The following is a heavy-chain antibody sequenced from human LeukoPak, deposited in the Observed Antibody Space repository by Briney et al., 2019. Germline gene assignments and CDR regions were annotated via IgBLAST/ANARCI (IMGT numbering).Heavy chain of an antibody. J-gene: IGHJ5*02. CDR1: GGSISSYY. CDR3: ARALDLYSSSSWFDP. V-gene: IGHV4-59*01. D-gene: IGHD6-6*01. Sequence: KPSETLSLTCTVSGGSISSYYWSWIRQPPGKGLEWIGYIYYSGSTNYNPSLKSRVTISVDTSKNQFSLKLSSVTAADTAVCYCARALDLYSSSSWFDPWGQGTLVTVSS. CDR2: IYYSGST.